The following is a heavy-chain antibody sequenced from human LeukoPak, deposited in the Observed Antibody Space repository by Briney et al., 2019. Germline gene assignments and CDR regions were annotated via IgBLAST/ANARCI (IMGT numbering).Heavy chain of an antibody. J-gene: IGHJ4*02. Sequence: GGSLRLSCAASGFTFSSYAMSWVRQAPGKGLEWVSTISGSGGRTYYADSVKGRFTISRDNAKNSLYLQMNSLRAEDTAVYYCARDRSTVTTWVDHWGQGTLVTVSS. V-gene: IGHV3-23*01. CDR2: ISGSGGRT. CDR3: ARDRSTVTTWVDH. D-gene: IGHD4-17*01. CDR1: GFTFSSYA.